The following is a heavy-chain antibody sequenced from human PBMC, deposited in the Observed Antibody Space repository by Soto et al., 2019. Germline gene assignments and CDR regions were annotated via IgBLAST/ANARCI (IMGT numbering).Heavy chain of an antibody. V-gene: IGHV1-3*01. Sequence: QVQLVQSGAEVKKPGASVKVSCKASGYTFTSYAMHWVRQAPGQRLEWMGWINAGNGNTKYSQKFQGRVTITRDTSASTAYMELSSLRSEDTAVYYCARDGTGGGSPRVGEYFQHWGQGTLVTVSS. CDR1: GYTFTSYA. D-gene: IGHD2-15*01. CDR2: INAGNGNT. CDR3: ARDGTGGGSPRVGEYFQH. J-gene: IGHJ1*01.